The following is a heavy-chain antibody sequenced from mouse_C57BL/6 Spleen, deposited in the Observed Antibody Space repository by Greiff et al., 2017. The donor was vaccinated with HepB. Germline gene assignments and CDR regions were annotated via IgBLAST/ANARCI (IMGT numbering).Heavy chain of an antibody. V-gene: IGHV1-59*01. CDR3: ARRRFDV. CDR2: IDPSDSYT. Sequence: VQLQQPGAELVRPGTSVKLSCKASGYTFTSYWMHWVKQRPGQGLEWIGVIDPSDSYTNYNQKFKGKATLTVDTSSSTAYMQLSSLTSEDSAVYYCARRRFDVWGTGTTVTVSS. CDR1: GYTFTSYW. J-gene: IGHJ1*03.